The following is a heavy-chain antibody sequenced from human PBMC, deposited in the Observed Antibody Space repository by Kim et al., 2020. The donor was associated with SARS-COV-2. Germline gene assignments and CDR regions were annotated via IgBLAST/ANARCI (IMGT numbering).Heavy chain of an antibody. V-gene: IGHV4-39*02. CDR3: ARLGYYYDMDV. J-gene: IGHJ6*02. CDR2: T. D-gene: IGHD7-27*01. Sequence: TYDRPSLQSRVTISVATSKNHFSLELNSVTAADTAVYYCARLGYYYDMDVWGQGTTVTVSS.